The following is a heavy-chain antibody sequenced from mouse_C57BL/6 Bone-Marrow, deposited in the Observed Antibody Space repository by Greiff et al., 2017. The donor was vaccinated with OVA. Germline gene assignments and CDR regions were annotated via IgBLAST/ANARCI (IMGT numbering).Heavy chain of an antibody. CDR1: GYAFSSYW. J-gene: IGHJ4*01. CDR2: IYPGDGDT. D-gene: IGHD2-1*01. V-gene: IGHV1-80*01. Sequence: QVQLQQSGAELVKPGASVKISCKASGYAFSSYWMNWVKQRPGKGLEWIGQIYPGDGDTNYNGKFKGKATLTAAKSSSTAYMQLSSLTCEDSAVDFCARDWDYGNPYAMDYWGQGTSVTVSS. CDR3: ARDWDYGNPYAMDY.